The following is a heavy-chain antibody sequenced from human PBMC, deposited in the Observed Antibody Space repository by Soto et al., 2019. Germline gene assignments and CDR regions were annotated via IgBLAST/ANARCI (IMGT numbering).Heavy chain of an antibody. CDR1: GYTFTSYY. J-gene: IGHJ4*02. Sequence: QVQLVQSGAEVKKPGASVKVSCKASGYTFTSYYVHWVRQAPGQRLEWMGIINPSTGGTNYPQKFQGKFTTTTDTSTSTVYMELSSLRSEDAAMYCCARDSGDTTLLQWGRSFDYWGQGTLVTFSS. D-gene: IGHD1-1*01. CDR2: INPSTGGT. CDR3: ARDSGDTTLLQWGRSFDY. V-gene: IGHV1-46*01.